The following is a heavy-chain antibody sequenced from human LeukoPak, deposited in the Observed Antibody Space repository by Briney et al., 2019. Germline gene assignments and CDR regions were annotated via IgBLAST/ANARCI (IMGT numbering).Heavy chain of an antibody. D-gene: IGHD6-19*01. Sequence: GGSLRLSCGASGFSFSSYWMHWVRQAPGKGLMWVSRVNNDGSSTTYADSVEGRFTISRDNARNTLYLPMNSLRAEDTAVYYCARSSYPYYFDYWGQGTLVTVSS. CDR3: ARSSYPYYFDY. CDR2: VNNDGSST. CDR1: GFSFSSYW. J-gene: IGHJ4*02. V-gene: IGHV3-74*01.